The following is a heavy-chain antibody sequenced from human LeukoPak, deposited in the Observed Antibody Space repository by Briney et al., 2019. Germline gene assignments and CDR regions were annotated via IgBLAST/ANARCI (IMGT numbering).Heavy chain of an antibody. Sequence: AASVKVSCKASGYTFTGYPMHWVRQAPGQGLEWMGWISAYNGNTNYAQKLQGRVTMTTDTSTSTAYMELRSLRSDDTAVYYCAREVQPPGAFDPWGQGTLVTASS. CDR2: ISAYNGNT. CDR3: AREVQPPGAFDP. D-gene: IGHD2-2*01. V-gene: IGHV1-18*04. CDR1: GYTFTGYP. J-gene: IGHJ5*02.